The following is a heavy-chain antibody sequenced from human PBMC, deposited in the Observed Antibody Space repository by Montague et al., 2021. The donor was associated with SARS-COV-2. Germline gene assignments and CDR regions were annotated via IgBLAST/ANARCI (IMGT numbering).Heavy chain of an antibody. Sequence: SLRLSCAASGFTFSSYGMNWVRQAPGKGLEWVSYISSSGSTIYYADSVKGRFTISRDNAKNSLYLQMNSLRAEDTAVYYCAREKRRITIFGVVIIEYFDLWGRGTLVTVSS. J-gene: IGHJ2*01. CDR1: GFTFSSYG. CDR3: AREKRRITIFGVVIIEYFDL. V-gene: IGHV3-48*03. CDR2: ISSSGSTI. D-gene: IGHD3-3*01.